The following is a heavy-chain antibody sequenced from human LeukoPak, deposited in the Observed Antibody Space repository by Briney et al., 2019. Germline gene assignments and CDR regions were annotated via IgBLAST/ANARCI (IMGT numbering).Heavy chain of an antibody. CDR3: ARGRGGYATAFDY. CDR1: GYTFTGYY. J-gene: IGHJ4*02. V-gene: IGHV1-2*02. CDR2: INPNSGVT. Sequence: ASVKVSCKASGYTFTGYYMHWVRQAPGQGLEWMAWINPNSGVTDYAQKFQGRVTMTRDTSISTAYMELSSLRSEDMAVYYCARGRGGYATAFDYWGQGTLVTVSS. D-gene: IGHD5-24*01.